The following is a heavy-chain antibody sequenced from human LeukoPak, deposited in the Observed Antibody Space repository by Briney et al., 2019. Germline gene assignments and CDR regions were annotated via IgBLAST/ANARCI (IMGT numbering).Heavy chain of an antibody. CDR2: ISYDGSNK. CDR1: GFTFSSYA. CDR3: ARGAARVTYYYDSSGYYNLDY. Sequence: GGSLRLSCAASGFTFSSYAMHWVRQAPGKGLEWVAVISYDGSNKYYADSVKGRFTISRDNSKNTLYLQMNSPRAEDTAVYYCARGAARVTYYYDSSGYYNLDYWGQGTLVTVSS. V-gene: IGHV3-30-3*01. J-gene: IGHJ4*02. D-gene: IGHD3-22*01.